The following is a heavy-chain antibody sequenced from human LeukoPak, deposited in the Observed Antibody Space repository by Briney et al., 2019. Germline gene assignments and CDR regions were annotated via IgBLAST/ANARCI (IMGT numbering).Heavy chain of an antibody. J-gene: IGHJ4*02. V-gene: IGHV3-72*01. CDR3: ASWTSGY. CDR2: TRDKAHSYTT. CDR1: GFNLNDHY. Sequence: GGSLRLSCAASGFNLNDHYMDWFRQAPGKGLEWVGRTRDKAHSYTTEYAASVKGRFTVSRDDSKNSLYLQMNSLRTEDTAVYYCASWTSGYWGQGTLVTVSS. D-gene: IGHD3/OR15-3a*01.